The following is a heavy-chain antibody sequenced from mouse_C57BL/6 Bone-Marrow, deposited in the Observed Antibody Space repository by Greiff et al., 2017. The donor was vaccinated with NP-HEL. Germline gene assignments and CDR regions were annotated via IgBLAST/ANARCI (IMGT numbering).Heavy chain of an antibody. CDR2: IDPNSGGT. Sequence: QVQLKQPGAELVKPGASVKLSCKASGYTFTSYWMHWVKQRPGRGLEWIGRIDPNSGGTKYNEKFKSTATLTVDKPSSTAYMQLSILTSEDSAVYYCARNFGSSLDYWGQGTTLTVSS. CDR3: ARNFGSSLDY. V-gene: IGHV1-72*01. CDR1: GYTFTSYW. D-gene: IGHD1-1*01. J-gene: IGHJ2*01.